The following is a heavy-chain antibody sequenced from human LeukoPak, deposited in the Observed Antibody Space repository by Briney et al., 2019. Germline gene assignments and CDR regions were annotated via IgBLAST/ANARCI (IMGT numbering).Heavy chain of an antibody. V-gene: IGHV4-4*07. CDR1: GGTISSYY. CDR2: IYTSGGT. CDR3: VRGPTWFDP. D-gene: IGHD1-26*01. J-gene: IGHJ5*02. Sequence: SETLSLTCTASGGTISSYYWSWIRQPAGKGLEWIGRIYTSGGTTYNPSLKSRVTMSVDTSKNQFSLQLSSVTAADTAVYYCVRGPTWFDPWGQGTLVTVSS.